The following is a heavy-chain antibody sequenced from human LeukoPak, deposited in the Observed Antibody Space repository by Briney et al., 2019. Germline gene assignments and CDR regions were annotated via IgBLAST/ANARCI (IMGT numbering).Heavy chain of an antibody. V-gene: IGHV3-7*01. CDR3: ARGPDYGARLDYFDY. CDR1: GFTFSRHW. J-gene: IGHJ4*02. D-gene: IGHD4-17*01. CDR2: IKQDGSQ. Sequence: PGGSLRLPCAASGFTFSRHWMSWVRQAPGKGLEWVANIKQDGSQDYVDSVKGRFIISRDNAKNSLYLQMNSLRAEDTAVYSCARGPDYGARLDYFDYWGQGTLVTVSS.